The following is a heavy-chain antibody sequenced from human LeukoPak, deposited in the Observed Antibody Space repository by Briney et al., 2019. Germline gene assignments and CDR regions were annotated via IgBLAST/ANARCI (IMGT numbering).Heavy chain of an antibody. CDR3: ARDPEGSSSLANYYYMDV. V-gene: IGHV4-4*07. CDR1: GGSISNYY. Sequence: SETLSLTCTVSGGSISNYYWSWIRQPAGKGLEWIGRIYTSGSTNYNPSLKSRVTMSVDTSKNQFSLKLSSVTAADTAVYYCARDPEGSSSLANYYYMDVWGKGTTVTVSS. CDR2: IYTSGST. D-gene: IGHD6-6*01. J-gene: IGHJ6*03.